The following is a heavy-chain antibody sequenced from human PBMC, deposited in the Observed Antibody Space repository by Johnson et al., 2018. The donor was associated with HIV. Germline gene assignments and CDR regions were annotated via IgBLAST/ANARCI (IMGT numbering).Heavy chain of an antibody. Sequence: VQLVESGGGVVRPGGSLRLSCAASGFTVSSNYMNWVRQAPGKGLEWVGNIQEDGSQIHYMDSVKGRFTISRDNAKNSLYLQMNSLRAEDTAVYYCTRGGGAYCGSDCLRTFDVWGQGTVLTVS. CDR1: GFTVSSNY. J-gene: IGHJ3*01. CDR2: IQEDGSQI. CDR3: TRGGGAYCGSDCLRTFDV. V-gene: IGHV3-7*01. D-gene: IGHD2-21*02.